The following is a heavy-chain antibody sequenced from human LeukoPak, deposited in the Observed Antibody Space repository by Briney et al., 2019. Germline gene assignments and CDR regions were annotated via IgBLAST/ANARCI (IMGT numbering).Heavy chain of an antibody. V-gene: IGHV4-59*05. Sequence: PSETLSLTCTVSGGSISSYYWSWIRQPPGKGLEWIGSIYYSGSTYYNPSLKSRVTISVDTSKNQFSLKLSSVTAADTAVYYCARYHEGVGNWFDPWGQGTLVTVSS. J-gene: IGHJ5*02. CDR1: GGSISSYY. CDR3: ARYHEGVGNWFDP. D-gene: IGHD3-10*01. CDR2: IYYSGST.